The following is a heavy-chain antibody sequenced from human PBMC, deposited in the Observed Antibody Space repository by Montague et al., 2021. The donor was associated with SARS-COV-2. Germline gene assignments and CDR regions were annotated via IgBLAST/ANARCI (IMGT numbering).Heavy chain of an antibody. CDR3: AKEISQHVGDWYFDY. J-gene: IGHJ4*02. CDR2: ISASGVRT. Sequence: SLRLSCAASGFTFSTYAMTWVRQAPGKGLEWVSSISASGVRTHYPDSVKGRFTISRDKTKNTVFLQMNNVGAEDTAVYFCAKEISQHVGDWYFDYWGQGTLVTVSS. D-gene: IGHD2-21*02. V-gene: IGHV3-23*01. CDR1: GFTFSTYA.